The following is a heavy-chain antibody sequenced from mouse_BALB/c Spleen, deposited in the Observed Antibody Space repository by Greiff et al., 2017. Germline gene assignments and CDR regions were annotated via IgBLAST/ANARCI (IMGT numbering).Heavy chain of an antibody. V-gene: IGHV5-6-5*01. D-gene: IGHD2-10*01. CDR1: GFTFSSYA. Sequence: EVKVEESGGGLVKPGGSLKLSCAASGFTFSSYAMSWVRQTPEKRLEWVASISSGGSTYYPDSVKGRFTISRDNARNILYLQMSSLRSEDTAMYYCAREPYYGNCVAMDYWGQGTSVTVSS. CDR2: ISSGGST. CDR3: AREPYYGNCVAMDY. J-gene: IGHJ4*01.